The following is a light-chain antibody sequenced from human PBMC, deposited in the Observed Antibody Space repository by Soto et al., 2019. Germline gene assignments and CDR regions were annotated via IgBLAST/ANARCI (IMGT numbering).Light chain of an antibody. CDR3: QQYNNWPPGT. J-gene: IGKJ1*01. CDR1: ESVSSN. Sequence: DIGMTQSPATLSVSPGERATLSCRASESVSSNLAWNQQKPGQAPRLLIYGASTRATGIAARFSGSRSGTEFTLTISSLQSEDFAVYYCQQYNNWPPGTFGQGTKVEIK. CDR2: GAS. V-gene: IGKV3-15*01.